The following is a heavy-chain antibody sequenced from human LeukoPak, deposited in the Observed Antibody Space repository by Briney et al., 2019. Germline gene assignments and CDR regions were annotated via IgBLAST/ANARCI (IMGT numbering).Heavy chain of an antibody. V-gene: IGHV1-69*01. D-gene: IGHD4-17*01. Sequence: GSSVKVSCKASGGTFSSYAISWVRQAPGQGLEWMGGIIPIFGTANYAQKFQGRVTITADESTSTAYMELSSLRSEDTAVYYCASTTVTTFGGAFDIWGQGTMVTVSS. CDR1: GGTFSSYA. J-gene: IGHJ3*02. CDR3: ASTTVTTFGGAFDI. CDR2: IIPIFGTA.